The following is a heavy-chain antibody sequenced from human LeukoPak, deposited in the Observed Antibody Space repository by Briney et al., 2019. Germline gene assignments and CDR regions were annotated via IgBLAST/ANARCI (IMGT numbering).Heavy chain of an antibody. CDR2: IYPGDSDS. D-gene: IGHD3-16*01. J-gene: IGHJ4*02. Sequence: GESLKISCKSSGSSFTNYWIGWARQMPGKGLEWMGVIYPGDSDSKYSPSFQGQVTISADRSISTAYLQWSSLEASASAMYYCAREFGPRFDYWGQGSLVTVSS. V-gene: IGHV5-51*01. CDR1: GSSFTNYW. CDR3: AREFGPRFDY.